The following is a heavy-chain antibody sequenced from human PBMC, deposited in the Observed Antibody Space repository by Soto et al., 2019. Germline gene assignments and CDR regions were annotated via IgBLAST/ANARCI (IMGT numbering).Heavy chain of an antibody. CDR2: ISAYNGNT. D-gene: IGHD5-18*01. V-gene: IGHV1-18*04. CDR1: GYTFTSYG. J-gene: IGHJ4*02. CDR3: AREVGNSPGYSYGDFDY. Sequence: ASVKVSCKASGYTFTSYGISWVRQAPGQGLEWMGWISAYNGNTNYAQKLQGRVTMTTDTSTSTAYMELRSLRSDDTAVYYCAREVGNSPGYSYGDFDYWGQGTLVTVSS.